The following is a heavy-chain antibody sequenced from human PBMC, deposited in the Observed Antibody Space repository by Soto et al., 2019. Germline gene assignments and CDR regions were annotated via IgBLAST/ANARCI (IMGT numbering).Heavy chain of an antibody. CDR3: ARHDYGDLLLDY. CDR1: GGSISSSSYY. D-gene: IGHD4-17*01. CDR2: FFYSGST. J-gene: IGHJ4*02. Sequence: QLQLQESGPELVKPSETLSLTCTVSGGSISSSSYYWGWIRQPPGKGLEWIGTFFYSGSTYYNPSLKSRVSISIDTSKNQFSLRLTSVTAADTAVYYCARHDYGDLLLDYWGQGTLVTVSS. V-gene: IGHV4-39*01.